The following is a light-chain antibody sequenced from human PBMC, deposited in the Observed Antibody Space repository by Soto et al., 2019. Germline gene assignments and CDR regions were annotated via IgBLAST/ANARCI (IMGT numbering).Light chain of an antibody. CDR1: QSVSSY. CDR3: QQRSDCPPT. CDR2: DAS. J-gene: IGKJ3*01. V-gene: IGKV3-11*01. Sequence: EIVLTQSPATLSLSPGERATLSCRASQSVSSYFAWYQQKPGQAPRLLIYDASSRATGIPARFSGSGSGTDFTLTISSLEPVDFAVYYCQQRSDCPPTLGPGT.